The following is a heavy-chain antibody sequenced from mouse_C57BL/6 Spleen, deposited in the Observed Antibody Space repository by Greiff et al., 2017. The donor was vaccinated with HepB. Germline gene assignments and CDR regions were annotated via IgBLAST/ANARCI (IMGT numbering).Heavy chain of an antibody. Sequence: QVQLQQPGAELVKPGASVKLSCKASGYTFTSYWMHWVKQRPGQGLEWIGMIHPNSGSTNYNEKFKSKATLTVDKSSSTAYMQLSSLTSEDSAVYYCARGSLYYDYDGVYAMDYWGQGTSVTVSS. V-gene: IGHV1-64*01. J-gene: IGHJ4*01. D-gene: IGHD2-4*01. CDR1: GYTFTSYW. CDR2: IHPNSGST. CDR3: ARGSLYYDYDGVYAMDY.